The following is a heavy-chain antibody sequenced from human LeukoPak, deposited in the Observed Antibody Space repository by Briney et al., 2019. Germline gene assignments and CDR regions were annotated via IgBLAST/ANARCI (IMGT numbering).Heavy chain of an antibody. CDR3: ARRRGYSYGTPKDNWSDP. Sequence: MASETLSLTCAVYGGSFSGYYWSWIRQPPGKGLEWIGEINHSGSTNYNPSLKSRVTISVDTSKNQFSLKLSSVTAADTAVYYCARRRGYSYGTPKDNWSDPWGQGTLATVSS. D-gene: IGHD5-18*01. CDR1: GGSFSGYY. J-gene: IGHJ5*02. V-gene: IGHV4-34*01. CDR2: INHSGST.